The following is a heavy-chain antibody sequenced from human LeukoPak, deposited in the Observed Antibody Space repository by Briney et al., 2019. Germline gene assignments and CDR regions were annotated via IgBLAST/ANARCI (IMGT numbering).Heavy chain of an antibody. CDR1: GGSISSYY. D-gene: IGHD3-22*01. V-gene: IGHV4-59*01. J-gene: IGHJ3*02. Sequence: SETLSPTCTVSGGSISSYYWSWLRQPPGKGLEWIGYIYYSGSTNYNPSLKSRVTISVDTSKNQFSLKLSSVTAADTAVYYCARGGMYYYDSSGYYYPGAFDIWGQGTMVTVSS. CDR3: ARGGMYYYDSSGYYYPGAFDI. CDR2: IYYSGST.